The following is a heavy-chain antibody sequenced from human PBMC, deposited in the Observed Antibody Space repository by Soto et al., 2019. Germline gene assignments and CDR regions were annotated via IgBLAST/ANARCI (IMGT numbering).Heavy chain of an antibody. J-gene: IGHJ2*01. Sequence: QVQLVESGGGLVKPGGSLRLSCAASGFTFSDYYMSWIRQAPGKGLEWVSYISSSGSTIYYADSVKGRFTISRDNAKNSLFLQMNSLRAEDTAVYYCARDGLYCGGDCYAYNWYFDLWGRGTLVTVSS. D-gene: IGHD2-21*02. CDR1: GFTFSDYY. CDR2: ISSSGSTI. V-gene: IGHV3-11*01. CDR3: ARDGLYCGGDCYAYNWYFDL.